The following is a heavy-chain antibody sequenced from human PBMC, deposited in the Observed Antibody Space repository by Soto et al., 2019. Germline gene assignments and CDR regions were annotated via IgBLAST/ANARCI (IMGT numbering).Heavy chain of an antibody. CDR3: ARDPGQPRLRYCSSTSCPGFFDY. Sequence: PGGSLRLSCAASGFTFSSYWMSWVRQAPGKGLEWVANIKQDGSEKYYVDSVKGRFTISRDNAKNSLYLQMNSLRAEDTAVYYCARDPGQPRLRYCSSTSCPGFFDYWGQGTLVTVSS. V-gene: IGHV3-7*01. CDR2: IKQDGSEK. J-gene: IGHJ4*02. D-gene: IGHD2-2*01. CDR1: GFTFSSYW.